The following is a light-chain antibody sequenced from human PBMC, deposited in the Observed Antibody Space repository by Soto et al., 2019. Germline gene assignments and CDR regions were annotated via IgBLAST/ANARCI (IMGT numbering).Light chain of an antibody. CDR3: QQSYSTPRIT. J-gene: IGKJ5*01. Sequence: DIQMTQSPSSLSASVGDRVTITCRASQSISSYLNWYQQKPGKAPKLLIYAASSLQSGDPSRFSGSGSGTDFTLTISSLQTEDFATYYCQQSYSTPRITFGQGTRLEIK. CDR2: AAS. V-gene: IGKV1-39*01. CDR1: QSISSY.